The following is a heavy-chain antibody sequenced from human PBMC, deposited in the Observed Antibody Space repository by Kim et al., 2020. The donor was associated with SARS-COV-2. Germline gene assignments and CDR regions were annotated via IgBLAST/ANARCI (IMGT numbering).Heavy chain of an antibody. CDR3: ALGEIGFGELWSY. V-gene: IGHV1-8*01. CDR2: MNPNSGNT. J-gene: IGHJ4*02. Sequence: ASVKVSCKAPGYTFTSYDINWVRQATGQGLEWMGWMNPNSGNTGYAQKFQGRVTMTRNTSISTAYMELSSLRSEDTAVYYCALGEIGFGELWSYWGQGTLVTVSS. D-gene: IGHD3-10*01. CDR1: GYTFTSYD.